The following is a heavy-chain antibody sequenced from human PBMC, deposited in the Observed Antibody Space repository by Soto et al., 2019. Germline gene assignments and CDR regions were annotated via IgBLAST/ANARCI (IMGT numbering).Heavy chain of an antibody. CDR1: GFTFSSYG. V-gene: IGHV3-21*01. CDR3: ARVPYYYDSGNAFDI. Sequence: EVQLVESGGGLVKPGGSLRLSCAASGFTFSSYGMNWVRQAPGKGLEWVSSISSSSSYIYYADSVKGRFTISRDNAKNSLYLQMNSLRAEDTAVYYCARVPYYYDSGNAFDIWGQGTMVTVSS. D-gene: IGHD3-22*01. J-gene: IGHJ3*02. CDR2: ISSSSSYI.